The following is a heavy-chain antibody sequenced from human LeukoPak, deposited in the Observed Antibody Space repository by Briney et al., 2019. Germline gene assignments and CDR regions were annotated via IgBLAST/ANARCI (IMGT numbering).Heavy chain of an antibody. D-gene: IGHD1-26*01. CDR3: ARHLRGATIYFDY. CDR2: ISYSVTT. V-gene: IGHV4-39*01. J-gene: IGHJ4*02. CDR1: GGSISTSSYY. Sequence: SETLSLTCTVSGGSISTSSYYWAWIRQPPGKGLEWIGSISYSVTTYYNPSLKSRVTISVDTSKNQFSPKLSSVTAADTAIYYCARHLRGATIYFDYWGQGTLVTVSS.